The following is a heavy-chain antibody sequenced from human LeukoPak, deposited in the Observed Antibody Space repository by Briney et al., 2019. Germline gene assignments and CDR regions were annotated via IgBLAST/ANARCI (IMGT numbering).Heavy chain of an antibody. D-gene: IGHD3-3*01. CDR3: AKSYDFWSGYYKEDAFDI. V-gene: IGHV3-23*01. J-gene: IGHJ3*02. Sequence: GGSLRLSCAASGFTFSSYAMSWVRQAPGKGLEWVSAIGGSGGSTYYADSVKGRFTISRDNSKNTLYLQMNSLRAEDTAVYYCAKSYDFWSGYYKEDAFDIWGQGTMVTVSS. CDR1: GFTFSSYA. CDR2: IGGSGGST.